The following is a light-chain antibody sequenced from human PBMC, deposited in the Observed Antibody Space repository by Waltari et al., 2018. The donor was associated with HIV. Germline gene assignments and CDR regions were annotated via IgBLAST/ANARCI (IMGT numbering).Light chain of an antibody. CDR3: QSYDSSLSGSTVI. J-gene: IGLJ2*01. CDR2: INN. Sequence: QSVLTQPPSVSGAPGQRVTISCTGSSSTIGAGYDVHWYQQLPGTAPKLLIYINNNRPSGVPDRFSGSKSGTSASLAITGLQAEDEADYYCQSYDSSLSGSTVIFGGGTKLTVL. CDR1: SSTIGAGYD. V-gene: IGLV1-40*01.